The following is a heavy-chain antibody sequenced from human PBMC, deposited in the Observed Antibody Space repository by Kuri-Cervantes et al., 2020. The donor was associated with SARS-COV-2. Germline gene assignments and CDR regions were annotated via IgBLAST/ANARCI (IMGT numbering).Heavy chain of an antibody. V-gene: IGHV1-18*04. CDR3: ARERRSLLWFGEFFDY. Sequence: ASVKVSCKAFGYTFISYDIAWVRQAPGQGLEWMGWISAYNGNTNYAQKLQGRVTMTTDTSTSTAYMELRSLRSDDTAVYYCARERRSLLWFGEFFDYWGQGTLVTVSS. D-gene: IGHD3-10*01. CDR1: GYTFISYD. CDR2: ISAYNGNT. J-gene: IGHJ4*02.